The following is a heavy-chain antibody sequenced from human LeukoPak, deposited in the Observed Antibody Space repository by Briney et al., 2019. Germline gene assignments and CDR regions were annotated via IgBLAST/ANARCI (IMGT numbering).Heavy chain of an antibody. CDR1: GGSISSSSYY. CDR3: ARRFCSGGSCYSDRGAFDI. D-gene: IGHD2-15*01. Sequence: SETLSLTCTVSGGSISSSSYYWDWIRQPPGKGLEWIGSIYYSGSTYYNPSLQTRVTISVDTSKHQFSLKLSSVTAADTALYYCARRFCSGGSCYSDRGAFDIWGQGTVVTVSS. J-gene: IGHJ3*02. CDR2: IYYSGST. V-gene: IGHV4-39*07.